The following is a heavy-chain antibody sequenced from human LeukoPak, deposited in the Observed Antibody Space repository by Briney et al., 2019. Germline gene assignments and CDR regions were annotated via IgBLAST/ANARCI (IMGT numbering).Heavy chain of an antibody. CDR3: ARGGIAADVPFDY. D-gene: IGHD6-13*01. CDR1: GGSISSSNW. Sequence: SGTLSLTCAVSGGSISSSNWCNWVRQTPGKGLEWIGEINHSGSTNYNPSLKSRVTISVDTSKNQFSLKLSSVTAADTAVYYCARGGIAADVPFDYWGQGTLVTVSS. V-gene: IGHV4-4*02. CDR2: INHSGST. J-gene: IGHJ4*02.